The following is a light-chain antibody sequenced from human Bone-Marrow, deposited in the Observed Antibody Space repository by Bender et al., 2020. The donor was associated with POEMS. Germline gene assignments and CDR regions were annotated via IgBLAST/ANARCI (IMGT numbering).Light chain of an antibody. Sequence: SYELTQPPSASVSPGQTARIPCSGDALSRKYIAWYQQKPGQAPVLVIYEDTKRPSGIPERFSGSSSGTMVTLTISGAQVDDEADYYCFSTDSTGDQRVFGGGTKLTVL. V-gene: IGLV3-10*01. CDR3: FSTDSTGDQRV. CDR2: EDT. J-gene: IGLJ3*02. CDR1: ALSRKY.